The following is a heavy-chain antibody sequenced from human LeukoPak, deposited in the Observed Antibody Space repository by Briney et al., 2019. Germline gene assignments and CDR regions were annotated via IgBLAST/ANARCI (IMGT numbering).Heavy chain of an antibody. V-gene: IGHV5-51*01. CDR2: IYPGDSHT. Sequence: GESLKISCKGSGYSFTSYWIGWVRQMPGKGLEWMGIIYPGDSHTIYSPSFQGQVTISADKSISTAYLQWSSLEASDTAMYYCARRNVNWFDPWGQGTLVTVSS. CDR3: ARRNVNWFDP. CDR1: GYSFTSYW. J-gene: IGHJ5*02.